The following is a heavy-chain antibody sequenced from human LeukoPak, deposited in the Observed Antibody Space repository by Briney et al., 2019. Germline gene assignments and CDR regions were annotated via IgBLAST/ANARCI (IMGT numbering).Heavy chain of an antibody. J-gene: IGHJ5*02. CDR3: ARDRGYCSSTSCPPRKNWFDP. CDR2: INPNSGGT. V-gene: IGHV1-2*02. CDR1: GYTFTGYY. Sequence: ASVKVSCKASGYTFTGYYMHWVRQAPGQGLEWTGWINPNSGGTNYAQKFQGRVTMTRDTSISTAYMELSRLRSDDTAVYYCARDRGYCSSTSCPPRKNWFDPWGQGTLVTVSS. D-gene: IGHD2-2*01.